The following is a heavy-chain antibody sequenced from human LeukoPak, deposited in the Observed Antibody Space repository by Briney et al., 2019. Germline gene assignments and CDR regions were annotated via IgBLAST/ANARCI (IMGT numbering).Heavy chain of an antibody. Sequence: PGGSLRLSCAASGFTFSSYGMYWVRQAPGKGLEWVAFIRYDGSNKYYADSVKGRFTVSRDNSKNTLYLQMNSLRAEDTAVYYCAKDMVIAAAGELGSWRYYCYYMDVWGKGTTVTVSS. D-gene: IGHD6-13*01. CDR3: AKDMVIAAAGELGSWRYYCYYMDV. CDR2: IRYDGSNK. CDR1: GFTFSSYG. V-gene: IGHV3-30*02. J-gene: IGHJ6*03.